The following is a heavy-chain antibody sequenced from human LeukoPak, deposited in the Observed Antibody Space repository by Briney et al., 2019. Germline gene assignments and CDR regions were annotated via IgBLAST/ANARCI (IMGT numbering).Heavy chain of an antibody. D-gene: IGHD6-13*01. J-gene: IGHJ6*02. Sequence: PGGSLRLSCAASGFTFSNYATSWVRQAPGKGLEWVSSISVSGGNTYYADSVKGRFTISRDNSKNTLYLQMNSLTAEDTAVYYCAKAASSSWPSYYYGMDVWGQGTTVTVSS. CDR3: AKAASSSWPSYYYGMDV. CDR2: ISVSGGNT. CDR1: GFTFSNYA. V-gene: IGHV3-23*01.